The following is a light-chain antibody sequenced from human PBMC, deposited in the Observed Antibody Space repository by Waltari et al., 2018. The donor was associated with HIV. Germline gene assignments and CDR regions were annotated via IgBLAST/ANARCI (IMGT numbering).Light chain of an antibody. Sequence: SYALTPPPSVSVPPGQTDRITCPLDALPTQYAYWYQQKPGQAPVLVIYKGSGRPSGIPERLSGSSSGTTVTLTISGVQSEDEADYYCQSVDSSGTYVVFGGGTKLTVL. CDR2: KGS. V-gene: IGLV3-25*03. CDR1: ALPTQY. CDR3: QSVDSSGTYVV. J-gene: IGLJ2*01.